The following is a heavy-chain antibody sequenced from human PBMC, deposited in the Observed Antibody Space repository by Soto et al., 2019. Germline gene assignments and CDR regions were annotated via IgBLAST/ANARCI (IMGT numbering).Heavy chain of an antibody. V-gene: IGHV4-34*01. D-gene: IGHD3-22*01. J-gene: IGHJ5*01. Sequence: WTWIRQSPGKGLEWIGDINHSGRVNYSPSLKSRVTISLDTSKNQFSLTLSTVTAADTAMYYCSTRAYDTNGYYRFDPWGQGTLVTVSS. CDR2: INHSGRV. CDR3: STRAYDTNGYYRFDP.